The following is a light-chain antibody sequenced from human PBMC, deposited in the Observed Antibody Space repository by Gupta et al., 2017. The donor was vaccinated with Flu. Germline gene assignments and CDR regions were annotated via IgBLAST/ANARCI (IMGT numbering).Light chain of an antibody. CDR3: RLSMGSGILL. CDR1: SGSVSSTYY. Sequence: QTVVPQEPSFSVSPGATVTLTCGLSSGSVSSTYYPRWYQQTPGQPPRKLIYSTNIRSSGVPDRFSGTILGNRAALTITGAQADDECNYYCRLSMGSGILLFGGGTKLTVL. J-gene: IGLJ2*01. CDR2: STN. V-gene: IGLV8-61*01.